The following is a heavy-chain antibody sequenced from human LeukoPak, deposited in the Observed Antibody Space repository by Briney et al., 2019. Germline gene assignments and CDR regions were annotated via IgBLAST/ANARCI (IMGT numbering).Heavy chain of an antibody. V-gene: IGHV1-2*02. CDR1: VYTFIDYY. D-gene: IGHD6-19*01. Sequence: ASVKVSCKASVYTFIDYYVHWVRQAPGQGLEWMGWINPNAGGTNYAQKFQGRVTMAWDTSITTTYMELSRLTSDDTAVYYCARAHTTGWYWGQGTQVTVSS. CDR3: ARAHTTGWY. J-gene: IGHJ4*02. CDR2: INPNAGGT.